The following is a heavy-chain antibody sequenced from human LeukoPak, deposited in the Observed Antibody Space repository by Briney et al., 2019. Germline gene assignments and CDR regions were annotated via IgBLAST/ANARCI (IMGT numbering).Heavy chain of an antibody. CDR1: GFNFSSYA. J-gene: IGHJ4*01. CDR3: AKGSGSARGGVDY. CDR2: ISANGGST. D-gene: IGHD6-19*01. V-gene: IGHV3-23*01. Sequence: PGGSLMLCCSASGFNFSSYAVSRVRQAPGKGLEWVSAISANGGSTYYAESVKGRFTISTDKSKSTLYLQMNSLRAEDTAVYYCAKGSGSARGGVDYWGQGTLVTVSS.